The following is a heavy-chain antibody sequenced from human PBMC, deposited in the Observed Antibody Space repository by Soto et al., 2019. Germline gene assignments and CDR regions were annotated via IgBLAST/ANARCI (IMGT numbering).Heavy chain of an antibody. CDR2: ISYDGSNK. Sequence: GSLRLSCAASGFTFSSYARHWVRQAPGKGLEWVAVISYDGSNKYYADSVKGRFTISRDNSKNTLYLQMNSLRAEDTAVYYCARETGTTADFDYWGQGTLVTVSS. CDR3: ARETGTTADFDY. CDR1: GFTFSSYA. J-gene: IGHJ4*02. D-gene: IGHD1-1*01. V-gene: IGHV3-30-3*01.